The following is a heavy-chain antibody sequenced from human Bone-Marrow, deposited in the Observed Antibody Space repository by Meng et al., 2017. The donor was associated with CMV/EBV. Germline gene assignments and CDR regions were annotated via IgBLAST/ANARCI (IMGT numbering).Heavy chain of an antibody. J-gene: IGHJ6*02. CDR3: ARAHKDYSSGSYYKAYYYYYGMDV. V-gene: IGHV4-59*01. CDR2: IYYSGST. D-gene: IGHD3-10*01. Sequence: SETLSLTCTVSGGSISSYYWSWIRQPPGKGLEWIGCIYYSGSTNYNPSLKSRVTISVDTSKNQFSLKLSSVTAADTAVYYCARAHKDYSSGSYYKAYYYYYGMDVWGQGTTVTVS. CDR1: GGSISSYY.